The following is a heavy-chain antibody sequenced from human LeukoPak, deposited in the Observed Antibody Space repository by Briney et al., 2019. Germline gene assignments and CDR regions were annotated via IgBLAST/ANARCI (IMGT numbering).Heavy chain of an antibody. CDR2: INPNDGSA. D-gene: IGHD1-1*01. Sequence: ASVTVSCKASGYTFNAYYMHWVRQAPGQGLEWMGWINPNDGSADYAQRFQGRVTMTRDTSISTAYMEVSRLRSDDTAVYYCARGKYRTPLDYWGQGTLVTVSS. CDR3: ARGKYRTPLDY. J-gene: IGHJ4*02. V-gene: IGHV1-2*02. CDR1: GYTFNAYY.